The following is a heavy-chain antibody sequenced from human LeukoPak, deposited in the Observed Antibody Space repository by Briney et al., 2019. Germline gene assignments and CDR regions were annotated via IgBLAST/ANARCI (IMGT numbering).Heavy chain of an antibody. J-gene: IGHJ3*02. CDR2: ISSSGSTI. CDR3: ARARSSYGYGDAFDI. D-gene: IGHD5-18*01. CDR1: GFTLSTYE. Sequence: GGSLRLSCAASGFTLSTYEMNWVRQAPGKGLEWVSYISSSGSTIYYADSVKARFTISRDNAKNSLYLQMNSLRAEDTAVYYCARARSSYGYGDAFDIWGQGTMVTVSS. V-gene: IGHV3-48*03.